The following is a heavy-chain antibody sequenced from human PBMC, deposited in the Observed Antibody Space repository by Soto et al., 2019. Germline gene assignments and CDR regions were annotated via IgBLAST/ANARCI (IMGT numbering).Heavy chain of an antibody. CDR2: INAGNGNT. CDR1: GYTFTSYA. Sequence: SCKASGYTFTSYAMHWVRQAPGQRLEWMGWINAGNGNTKYSQKFQGRVTVTRDTSASTAYMELSSLRSEDTAVYYCARGPLLKAYCSGGSCYTYYWGQGTLVTVSS. J-gene: IGHJ4*02. CDR3: ARGPLLKAYCSGGSCYTYY. D-gene: IGHD2-15*01. V-gene: IGHV1-3*01.